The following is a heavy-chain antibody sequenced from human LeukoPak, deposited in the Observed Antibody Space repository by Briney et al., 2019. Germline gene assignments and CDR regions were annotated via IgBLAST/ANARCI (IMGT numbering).Heavy chain of an antibody. CDR1: GFTFSSYT. J-gene: IGHJ4*02. CDR3: ARDISDDY. D-gene: IGHD1-26*01. CDR2: ISSSSTYM. Sequence: AGGSLRLSCAASGFTFSSYTMNWVRQAPGRGLEWVSCISSSSTYMLHADSAKGRLTISRDNAKNSLYLQMNSLRAEDTAVYYCARDISDDYWGQGTLVTVSS. V-gene: IGHV3-21*01.